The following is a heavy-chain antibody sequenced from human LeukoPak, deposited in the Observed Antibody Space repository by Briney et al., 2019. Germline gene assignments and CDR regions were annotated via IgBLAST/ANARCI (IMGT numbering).Heavy chain of an antibody. CDR2: ISSSSTYI. V-gene: IGHV3-21*01. D-gene: IGHD6-6*01. Sequence: GGSLRLSCAASGFSFSSYSMNWVRQAPGKGLEWVSSISSSSTYIYYADSVKGRFTISRDNAKNSLYLQMKSLRAEDTAVYYCARGPSIAARYDAFDIWGQGTMVTVSS. CDR1: GFSFSSYS. J-gene: IGHJ3*02. CDR3: ARGPSIAARYDAFDI.